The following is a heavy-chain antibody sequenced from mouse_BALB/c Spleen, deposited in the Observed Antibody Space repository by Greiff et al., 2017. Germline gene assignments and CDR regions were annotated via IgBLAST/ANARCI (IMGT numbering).Heavy chain of an antibody. D-gene: IGHD2-3*01. CDR1: GYTFTSYY. Sequence: QVQLQQPGAELVKPGASVKLSCKASGYTFTSYYMYWVKQRPGQGLEWIGGINPSNGGTTFNEKFKSKATLTVDKSSSTAYMQLSSLTSEDSAVYYCTTMTLFDYWGQGTTLTVSS. CDR2: INPSNGGT. V-gene: IGHV1S81*02. CDR3: TTMTLFDY. J-gene: IGHJ2*01.